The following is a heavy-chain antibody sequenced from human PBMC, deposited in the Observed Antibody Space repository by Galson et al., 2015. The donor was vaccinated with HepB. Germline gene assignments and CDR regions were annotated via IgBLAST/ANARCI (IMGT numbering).Heavy chain of an antibody. CDR1: GVSISGGQYY. D-gene: IGHD2-8*01. CDR3: ARPLVLNGRFTPGVGPLHI. CDR2: IYFGGRT. V-gene: IGHV4-39*01. J-gene: IGHJ3*02. Sequence: SETLSLTCAVSGVSISGGQYYWGWIRQSTTKGLDWIGSIYFGGRTSFSPSFQSRVAMSVDTSTNRLSLTLRSVTAADTAVYYCARPLVLNGRFTPGVGPLHIWGHGTMVTVSA.